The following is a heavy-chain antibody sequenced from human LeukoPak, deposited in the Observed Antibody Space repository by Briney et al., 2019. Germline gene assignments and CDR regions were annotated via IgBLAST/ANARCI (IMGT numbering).Heavy chain of an antibody. D-gene: IGHD6-19*01. CDR1: GFTFSSYG. CDR3: AKDKVGYSSGWYDYFDY. V-gene: IGHV3-23*01. Sequence: GGTLRLSCAASGFTFSSYGMSWVRQAPGKGLEWVSAISGSGGTTYYADSVKGRFTISRDNYKTTLYLQMNSLRAEDTAVYYCAKDKVGYSSGWYDYFDYWGQGTLVTVSS. J-gene: IGHJ4*02. CDR2: ISGSGGTT.